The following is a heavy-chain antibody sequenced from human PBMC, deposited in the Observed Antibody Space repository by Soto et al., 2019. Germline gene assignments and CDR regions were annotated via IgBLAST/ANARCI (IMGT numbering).Heavy chain of an antibody. CDR2: ISGSGGST. Sequence: GGSLRLSCAAAGLTCSSYAMSWVRQAPGKGLEWVSAISGSGGSTYYADSVKGRFTISRDNSKNTLYLQMNSLRAEDTAVYYCAKDRVHDILTGYYSPDAFDIWGQGTMVTVSS. J-gene: IGHJ3*02. D-gene: IGHD3-9*01. V-gene: IGHV3-23*01. CDR1: GLTCSSYA. CDR3: AKDRVHDILTGYYSPDAFDI.